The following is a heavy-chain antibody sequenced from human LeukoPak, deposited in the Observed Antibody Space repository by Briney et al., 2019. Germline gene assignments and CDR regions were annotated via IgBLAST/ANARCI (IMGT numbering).Heavy chain of an antibody. D-gene: IGHD6-13*01. Sequence: GGSLRLSCAASGFTFSSYAMSWVRQAPGKGLEWVSAISGSGGSTYYADSVKGRFTISRDNSKNMLYLQMNSLRAEDTAVYYCAKGREQQLVINWFDPWGQGTLVTVSS. CDR2: ISGSGGST. CDR1: GFTFSSYA. V-gene: IGHV3-23*01. CDR3: AKGREQQLVINWFDP. J-gene: IGHJ5*02.